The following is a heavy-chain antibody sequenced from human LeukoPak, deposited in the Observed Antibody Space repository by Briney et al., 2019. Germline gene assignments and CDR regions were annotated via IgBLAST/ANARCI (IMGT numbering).Heavy chain of an antibody. D-gene: IGHD1-20*01. CDR2: ISSSSSYI. CDR3: ARDDHNWNDIDY. V-gene: IGHV3-21*01. Sequence: GGSLRLSCVVSGFTFSSYSMNWVRQAPGKGLEWVSSISSSSSYIYYADSVKGRFTISRDNAKNSLYLQMNSLRAEDTAVYYCARDDHNWNDIDYWGQGTLVTVSS. J-gene: IGHJ4*02. CDR1: GFTFSSYS.